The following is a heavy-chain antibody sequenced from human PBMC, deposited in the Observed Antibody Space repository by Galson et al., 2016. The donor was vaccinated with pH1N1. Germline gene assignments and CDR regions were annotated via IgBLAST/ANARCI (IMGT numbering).Heavy chain of an antibody. J-gene: IGHJ4*02. CDR3: ARGRRMTPFEVVTPDY. CDR2: IDPDGTT. Sequence: LRLSCAVSEFIVSNNYMTWVRQAPGKGLEFVSFIDPDGTTYFADSVKGRFTVSRDNSKNTLSLQMNNLRADDTAVYYCARGRRMTPFEVVTPDYWGQGTLVTVSS. CDR1: EFIVSNNY. V-gene: IGHV3-53*01. D-gene: IGHD3-3*01.